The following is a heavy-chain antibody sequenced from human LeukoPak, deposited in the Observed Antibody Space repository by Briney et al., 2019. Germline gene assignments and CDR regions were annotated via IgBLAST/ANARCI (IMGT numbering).Heavy chain of an antibody. D-gene: IGHD6-19*01. Sequence: GGSLRLSCAASGFTVSSHYMSWVRQAPGKGLEWVSIIYSGGSTYYADSVKGRFTISRDNSKNTLYLQMNSLRAEDTAVYYCASDSSGWYAFDIWGQGTMVTVSS. CDR3: ASDSSGWYAFDI. CDR2: IYSGGST. V-gene: IGHV3-53*01. CDR1: GFTVSSHY. J-gene: IGHJ3*02.